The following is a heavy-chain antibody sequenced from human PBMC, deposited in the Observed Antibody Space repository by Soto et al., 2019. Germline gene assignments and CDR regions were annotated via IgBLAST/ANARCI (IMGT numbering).Heavy chain of an antibody. CDR1: GFTFSSYS. CDR2: ITSSSSRT. D-gene: IGHD4-17*01. Sequence: PGGSLRLSCAASGFTFSSYSMNWVRQAPGKGLEGVSYITSSSSRTYYADAVKGRFTISRDNAKSTLYLQMNSLRAEDTAVYYCAKDTRYGDYVRWFDSWGQGTLVTVSS. J-gene: IGHJ5*01. V-gene: IGHV3-48*01. CDR3: AKDTRYGDYVRWFDS.